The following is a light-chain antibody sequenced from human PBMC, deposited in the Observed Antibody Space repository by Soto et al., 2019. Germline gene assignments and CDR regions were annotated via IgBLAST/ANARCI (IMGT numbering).Light chain of an antibody. J-gene: IGLJ1*01. CDR1: SSDVGNYKY. V-gene: IGLV2-14*01. CDR3: FSYTSSGTYV. Sequence: QSALTQPASVSGSPGQSITISCTGTSSDVGNYKYVSWYQQHPGKAPKLMIYEVSNRPSGVSNRFSGSKSGNTASLTISGLHAEDETDYYCFSYTSSGTYVFGTGTNLTVL. CDR2: EVS.